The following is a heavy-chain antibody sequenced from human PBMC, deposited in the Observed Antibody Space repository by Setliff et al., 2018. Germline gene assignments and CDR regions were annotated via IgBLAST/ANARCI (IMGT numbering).Heavy chain of an antibody. D-gene: IGHD1-26*01. CDR2: LHTSGST. V-gene: IGHV4-61*02. CDR1: GGSLNSGSYY. Sequence: SETLSLTCAVSGGSLNSGSYYWSWIRQSTERGLEWLGRLHTSGSTTYNPALNSRVTISVDTSTNQFSLRLTSLTAADTAVYFCARDNTILGATDHWGQGTLVTV. CDR3: ARDNTILGATDH. J-gene: IGHJ5*02.